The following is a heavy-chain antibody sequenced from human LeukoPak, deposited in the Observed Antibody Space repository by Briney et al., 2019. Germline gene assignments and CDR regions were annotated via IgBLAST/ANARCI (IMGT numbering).Heavy chain of an antibody. CDR2: ISSSSSYI. V-gene: IGHV3-21*01. Sequence: GGSLRLSCAASGFTFSNYWMHWVRQAPGKGLEWVSSISSSSSYIYYADSVKGRFTISRDNAKNSLYLQMNSLRAEDTAVYYCARSRYGDYAMWAFDIWGQGTMVTVSS. CDR1: GFTFSNYW. CDR3: ARSRYGDYAMWAFDI. D-gene: IGHD4-17*01. J-gene: IGHJ3*02.